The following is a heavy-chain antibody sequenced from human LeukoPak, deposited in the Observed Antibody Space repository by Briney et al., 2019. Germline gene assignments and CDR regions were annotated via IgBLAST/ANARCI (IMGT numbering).Heavy chain of an antibody. CDR3: ARVQPGYSTSWTFDY. CDR1: GFTFSSYG. J-gene: IGHJ4*02. D-gene: IGHD6-13*01. CDR2: IRYDGSNK. V-gene: IGHV3-30*02. Sequence: GGSLRLSCAASGFTFSSYGMHWVRQAPGKGLEWAAFIRYDGSNKYYADSVKGRFTISRDNSKNTLYLQMNSLRAEDTAVYYCARVQPGYSTSWTFDYWGQGTLVTVSS.